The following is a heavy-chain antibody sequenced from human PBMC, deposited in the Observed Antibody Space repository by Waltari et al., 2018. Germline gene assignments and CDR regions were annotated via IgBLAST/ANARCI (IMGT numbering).Heavy chain of an antibody. CDR2: IYTSGST. V-gene: IGHV4-4*07. D-gene: IGHD3-16*02. CDR1: GGSISSYY. CDR3: AKELYDYVGGSYRSYYYYYMDV. J-gene: IGHJ6*03. Sequence: QVQLQESGPGLVKPSETLSLTCTVSGGSISSYYWSWIRQPAGKGLEWIGRIYTSGSTNYNPSLKSRVTMSVDTSKNQFSLKLSSVTAADTAVYYCAKELYDYVGGSYRSYYYYYMDVWGKGTTVTVSS.